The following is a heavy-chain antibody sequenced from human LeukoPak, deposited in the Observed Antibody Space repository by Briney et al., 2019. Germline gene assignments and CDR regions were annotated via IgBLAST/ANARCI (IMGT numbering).Heavy chain of an antibody. CDR2: INPSGGST. D-gene: IGHD2-2*01. Sequence: GASVKVSCKASGYTFTSYYMHWVRQAPGQGLEWMGIINPSGGSTSYAQKFQGRVTMTRDTSTSTVYMELSSLRSEDTAVYYCARFGYPIHCSSTSCTPLDYYYYGMDVWGQGTTVTVSS. V-gene: IGHV1-46*01. J-gene: IGHJ6*02. CDR3: ARFGYPIHCSSTSCTPLDYYYYGMDV. CDR1: GYTFTSYY.